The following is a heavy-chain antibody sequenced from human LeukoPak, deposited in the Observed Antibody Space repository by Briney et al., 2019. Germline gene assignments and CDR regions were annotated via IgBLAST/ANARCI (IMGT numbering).Heavy chain of an antibody. Sequence: GGSLRLSCPASGFTFSNYAMSWVRQAPGKGLEWVSVIYSGGSTYYADSVKGRFTISRDNSKNTLYLQMNSLRAEDTAVYYCVRVVCGGDCKGAFDIWGQGTMVTVSS. D-gene: IGHD2-21*02. CDR2: IYSGGST. CDR3: VRVVCGGDCKGAFDI. J-gene: IGHJ3*02. CDR1: GFTFSNYA. V-gene: IGHV3-53*01.